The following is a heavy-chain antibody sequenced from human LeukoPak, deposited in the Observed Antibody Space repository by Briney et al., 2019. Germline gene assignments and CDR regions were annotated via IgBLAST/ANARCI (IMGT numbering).Heavy chain of an antibody. J-gene: IGHJ4*02. CDR3: ARGVATDYYFDY. V-gene: IGHV1-3*01. D-gene: IGHD5-12*01. CDR2: INAGTGDT. CDR1: GYTFTSYA. Sequence: ASVKVSCKASGYTFTSYAIHWVRQAPGQRLEWMGWINAGTGDTKYSQNFQGRVTITRDTSASTAYMDLSSLRSEDTAVYYCARGVATDYYFDYWGQGTLVTVSS.